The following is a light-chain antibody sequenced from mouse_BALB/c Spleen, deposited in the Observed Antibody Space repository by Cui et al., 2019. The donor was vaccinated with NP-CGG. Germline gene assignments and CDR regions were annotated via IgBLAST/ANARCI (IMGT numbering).Light chain of an antibody. CDR1: TGAVTTSNY. V-gene: IGLV1*01. CDR2: GTN. Sequence: QAVVTQESALTTSPGETVTLTCCSSTGAVTTSNYANWVQEKPDHLFTGLIGGTNNRAPGVPARFSGSLIRDKAALTITGAQTEDEAMYFCALWYSNHWVFGGGTKLTVL. CDR3: ALWYSNHWV. J-gene: IGLJ1*01.